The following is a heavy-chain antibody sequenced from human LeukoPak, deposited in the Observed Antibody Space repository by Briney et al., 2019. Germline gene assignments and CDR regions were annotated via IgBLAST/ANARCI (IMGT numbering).Heavy chain of an antibody. CDR3: AKDTNGDYGGDAFDI. Sequence: PGGSLRLSCAASGFTFDDYAMRWVRQALGKGLEWVSGISWNSGSIGYADSVKGRFTISRDNAKNSLYLQMNSLRAEDTALYYCAKDTNGDYGGDAFDIWGQGTMATVSS. D-gene: IGHD4-23*01. CDR1: GFTFDDYA. J-gene: IGHJ3*02. V-gene: IGHV3-9*01. CDR2: ISWNSGSI.